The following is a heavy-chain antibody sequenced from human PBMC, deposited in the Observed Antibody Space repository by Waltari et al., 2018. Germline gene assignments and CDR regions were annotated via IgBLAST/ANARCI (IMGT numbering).Heavy chain of an antibody. Sequence: QVQLVESGGGVVQPGRSLRLSCAASGFTFSSSGLHWVRQAPGKGLEWVAVIWYDGSNKYYADSVKGRFTISRDNSENTLYLQMNSLRAEDTAVYYCARDPIPITIFGVVAGAFDIWGQGTMVTVSS. CDR3: ARDPIPITIFGVVAGAFDI. CDR1: GFTFSSSG. V-gene: IGHV3-33*01. J-gene: IGHJ3*02. D-gene: IGHD3-3*01. CDR2: IWYDGSNK.